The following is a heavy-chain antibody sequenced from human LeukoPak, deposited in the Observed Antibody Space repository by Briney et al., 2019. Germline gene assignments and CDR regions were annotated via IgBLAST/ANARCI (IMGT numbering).Heavy chain of an antibody. J-gene: IGHJ4*02. D-gene: IGHD1-26*01. CDR2: INDNGYNT. V-gene: IGHV3-64D*09. CDR1: GFTFSNFV. Sequence: GGSLRLSCSASGFTFSNFVMHWVRQAPGKGLEYVAIINDNGYNTDYAGSVKGRFTVARDNSKNTLYLQMSSLRPEDTAVYYCVKDLSGSFSLDQWGQGTLVTVSS. CDR3: VKDLSGSFSLDQ.